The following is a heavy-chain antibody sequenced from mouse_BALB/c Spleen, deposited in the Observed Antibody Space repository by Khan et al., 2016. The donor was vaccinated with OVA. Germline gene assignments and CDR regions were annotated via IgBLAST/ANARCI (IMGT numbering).Heavy chain of an antibody. J-gene: IGHJ4*01. Sequence: QIQLVQSGPELKKPGETVKISCKASGYIFTNYGINWVKQAPGEGLKWMGWIKTNSGDPTYAEEFKGRFAFSLETSARTAYLQINNLKNEDTATYFCARRLNALAYWGRGTSVTVSS. D-gene: IGHD1-2*01. CDR2: IKTNSGDP. CDR3: ARRLNALAY. V-gene: IGHV9-3*02. CDR1: GYIFTNYG.